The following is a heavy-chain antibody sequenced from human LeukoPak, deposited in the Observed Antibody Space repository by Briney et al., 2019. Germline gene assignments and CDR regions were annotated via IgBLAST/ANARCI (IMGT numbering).Heavy chain of an antibody. D-gene: IGHD2-2*01. V-gene: IGHV3-64D*06. CDR3: VKGRCSGSSCYGGDY. CDR2: ITSNGGST. J-gene: IGHJ4*02. Sequence: GGSLRLSCSASGFTFSSYAMNWVRQAPGKGLEYVSAITSNGGSTYYADSVKGRFTTSRDNSKNTLYLQMSSLRAEDTAVYYCVKGRCSGSSCYGGDYWGQGTLVTVSS. CDR1: GFTFSSYA.